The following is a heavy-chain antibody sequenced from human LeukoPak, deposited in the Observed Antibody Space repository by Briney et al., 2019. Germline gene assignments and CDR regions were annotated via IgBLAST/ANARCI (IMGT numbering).Heavy chain of an antibody. CDR3: AHSCGGGNSAYFDC. J-gene: IGHJ4*02. D-gene: IGHD4-23*01. CDR1: GSSLGTSGVG. V-gene: IGHV2-5*01. CDR2: LYWSEDK. Sequence: SGPSLANPTQPLTLTCTFSGSSLGTSGVGVCWIRQPPGMALVWLAILYWSEDKRYSPSLKSRLTITKDTSNIQVVLTMTNMDPVDTATYYCAHSCGGGNSAYFDCGGQGTLVTLSS.